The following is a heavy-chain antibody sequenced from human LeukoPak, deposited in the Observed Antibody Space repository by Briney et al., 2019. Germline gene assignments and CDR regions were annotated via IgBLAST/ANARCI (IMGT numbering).Heavy chain of an antibody. CDR3: AKDRFLEWLLRTYYFDY. D-gene: IGHD3-3*01. CDR1: GFTFSSYA. Sequence: PGGSLRLSCAASGFTFSSYAMSWVRQAPGKGLEWVSAISGSGGSTYYADSVKGRFTISRDKSKNTLYLQMNSLRAEDTAVYYCAKDRFLEWLLRTYYFDYWGQGTLVTVSS. CDR2: ISGSGGST. V-gene: IGHV3-23*01. J-gene: IGHJ4*02.